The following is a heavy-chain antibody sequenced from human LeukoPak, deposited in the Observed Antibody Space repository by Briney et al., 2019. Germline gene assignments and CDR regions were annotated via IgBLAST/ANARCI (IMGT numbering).Heavy chain of an antibody. V-gene: IGHV4-4*02. J-gene: IGHJ4*02. D-gene: IGHD2-2*01. Sequence: SSETLSLTCAVSGGSISSGNWWSWVRQPPGKGLEWIGEIHHSGSTNYNPSLKSRLTISIDKSKNQFFVKLSSVTAADTAVYYCARAGGCSSSSCDLDYWGQGTLVTVSS. CDR2: IHHSGST. CDR1: GGSISSGNW. CDR3: ARAGGCSSSSCDLDY.